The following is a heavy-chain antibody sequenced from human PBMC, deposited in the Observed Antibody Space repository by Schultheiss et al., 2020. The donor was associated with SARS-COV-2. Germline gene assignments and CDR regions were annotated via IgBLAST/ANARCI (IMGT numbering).Heavy chain of an antibody. CDR3: ARVDYDYVWGSYRMGGMDV. CDR1: GFTFSSYW. V-gene: IGHV3-7*03. Sequence: GGSLRLSCAASGFTFSSYWMSWVRQAPGKGLEWVANIKQDGSEKYYVDSVKGRFTISRDNAKNSLYLQMNSLRAEDTAVYYCARVDYDYVWGSYRMGGMDVWGQGTTVTVSS. D-gene: IGHD3-16*01. CDR2: IKQDGSEK. J-gene: IGHJ6*02.